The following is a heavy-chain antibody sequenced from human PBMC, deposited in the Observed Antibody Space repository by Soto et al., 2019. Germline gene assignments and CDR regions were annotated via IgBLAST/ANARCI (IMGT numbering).Heavy chain of an antibody. J-gene: IGHJ5*02. V-gene: IGHV3-23*01. D-gene: IGHD2-15*01. CDR2: ISGSGFKK. Sequence: RWGLGLSCASSGFIFENFGMSWVRQAPGKGLEWISSISGSGFKKYYADSVKGRLTISRDKSKNTLYLQMNSLRAEDTAVYYCAKNPRGYCSGGSCYGWFDPWGQGTLVTVSS. CDR3: AKNPRGYCSGGSCYGWFDP. CDR1: GFIFENFG.